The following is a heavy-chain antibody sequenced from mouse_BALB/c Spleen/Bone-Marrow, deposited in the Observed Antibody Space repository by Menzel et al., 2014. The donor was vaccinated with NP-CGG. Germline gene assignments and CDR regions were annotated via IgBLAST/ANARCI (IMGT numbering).Heavy chain of an antibody. J-gene: IGHJ2*01. CDR1: GYSFTSYW. CDR3: ARGDDGYYGDY. Sequence: VKLMESGPQLVRPGASVKISCKASGYSFTSYWMHCVKQRPGQGLEWIGMIDPSDSETRLNQKFKDKATLTVDKSSSTAYMQLSSPTSEDSAVYYCARGDDGYYGDYWGQGTTLTVSS. V-gene: IGHV1S126*01. CDR2: IDPSDSET. D-gene: IGHD2-3*01.